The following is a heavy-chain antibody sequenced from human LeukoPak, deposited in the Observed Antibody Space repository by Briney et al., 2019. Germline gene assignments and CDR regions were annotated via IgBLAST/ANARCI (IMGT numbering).Heavy chain of an antibody. Sequence: SETLSLTCAVYGGSFSGYYWSWIRQPPGKGLEWIGEINHSGSTNYNPSLKSRVTISVDTSKDQFSLKLSSVTAADTAVYYCARLAIYDFWSGYYFYFDYWGQGTLVTVSS. J-gene: IGHJ4*02. CDR1: GGSFSGYY. V-gene: IGHV4-34*01. D-gene: IGHD3-3*01. CDR2: INHSGST. CDR3: ARLAIYDFWSGYYFYFDY.